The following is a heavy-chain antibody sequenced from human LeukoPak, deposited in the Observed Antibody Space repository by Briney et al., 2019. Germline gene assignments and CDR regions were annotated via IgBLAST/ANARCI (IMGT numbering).Heavy chain of an antibody. D-gene: IGHD3-3*01. V-gene: IGHV3-53*01. J-gene: IGHJ1*01. CDR2: IYSGDTT. CDR1: GFPVRSRY. Sequence: GGSLRLSCEVSGFPVRSRYMTWVRQPPGKGLECVAVIYSGDTTYHIDSVKGRFTISRDISKSTMYLEMNNLRVEDTATYYCASLEGGPSDGRWGQGTLVIVSS. CDR3: ASLEGGPSDGR.